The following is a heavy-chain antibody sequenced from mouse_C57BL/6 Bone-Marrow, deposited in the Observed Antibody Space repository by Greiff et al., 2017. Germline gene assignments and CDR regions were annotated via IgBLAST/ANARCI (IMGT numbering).Heavy chain of an antibody. Sequence: VKLQESGAELVRPGTSVKVSCKASGYAFTNYLIEWVQQRPGQGLEWIGVINPGSGGTNYNEKFKGKATLTADKSSSTAYMQLSSLTSEDSAVYFCARSKNWDSWFAYWGQGTLVTGSA. V-gene: IGHV1-54*01. J-gene: IGHJ3*01. CDR1: GYAFTNYL. CDR3: ARSKNWDSWFAY. CDR2: INPGSGGT. D-gene: IGHD4-1*01.